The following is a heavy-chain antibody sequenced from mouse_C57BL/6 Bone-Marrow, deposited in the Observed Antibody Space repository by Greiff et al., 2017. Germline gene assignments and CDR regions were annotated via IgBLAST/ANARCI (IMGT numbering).Heavy chain of an antibody. V-gene: IGHV1-81*01. D-gene: IGHD2-1*01. CDR1: GYTFTSYG. J-gene: IGHJ2*01. Sequence: VKLMESGAELARPGASVKLSCKASGYTFTSYGLSWVKQRPGQGLEWIGEIYPRSGNTYYNEKFKGKATLTADKSSSTAYMELRSLTSEDSAVYFCARKDYGNYFYYFDYWGQGTTLTVSS. CDR3: ARKDYGNYFYYFDY. CDR2: IYPRSGNT.